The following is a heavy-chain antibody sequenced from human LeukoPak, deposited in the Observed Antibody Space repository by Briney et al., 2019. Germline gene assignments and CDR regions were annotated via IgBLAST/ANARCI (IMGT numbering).Heavy chain of an antibody. CDR3: ARGGFGHNMDV. CDR1: GFTFSSYG. J-gene: IGHJ6*03. V-gene: IGHV3-33*01. Sequence: GGSLRLSCAASGFTFSSYGMHWVRQAPGKGLEWVAVIWYDGSNKYYADSVKGRFTISRDNSKNTVYLQMNSLRVEGTAIYYCARGGFGHNMDVWGKGTTVTVSS. CDR2: IWYDGSNK. D-gene: IGHD3-3*01.